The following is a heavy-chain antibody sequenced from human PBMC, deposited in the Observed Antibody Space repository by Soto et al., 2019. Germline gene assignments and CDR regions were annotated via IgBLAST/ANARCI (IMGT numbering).Heavy chain of an antibody. J-gene: IGHJ3*02. CDR2: IYSGGTT. D-gene: IGHD2-21*01. CDR3: ARASKGTIYSPHAFDI. Sequence: EVQLVESGGGLIQPGGSLRLSCAASGFAVSSNYMSWVRQAPGKGLEWVSLIYSGGTTYYADSVKGRFTISRDNSKNTLYLPMNSLRAEDTAVYYCARASKGTIYSPHAFDIWGQGTMVTVSS. V-gene: IGHV3-53*01. CDR1: GFAVSSNY.